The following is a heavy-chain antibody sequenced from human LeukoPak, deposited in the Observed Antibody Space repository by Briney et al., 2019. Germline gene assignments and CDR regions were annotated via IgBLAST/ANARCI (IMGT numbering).Heavy chain of an antibody. V-gene: IGHV4-34*01. CDR1: GGSFSGYY. Sequence: SETLSLTCAVYGGSFSGYYWIWLRQPPGKGLEWIGEINHSGSTNYNPSLKSRVTISVDTSKNQFSLKLSSVTDADTAVYYCGRSANRGVLRRWFDPWGQGPLVRVSS. CDR3: GRSANRGVLRRWFDP. CDR2: INHSGST. D-gene: IGHD3-10*01. J-gene: IGHJ5*02.